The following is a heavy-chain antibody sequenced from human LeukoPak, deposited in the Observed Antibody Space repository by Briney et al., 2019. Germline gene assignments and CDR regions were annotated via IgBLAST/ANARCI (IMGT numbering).Heavy chain of an antibody. CDR1: GGSISSGDYY. J-gene: IGHJ4*02. V-gene: IGHV4-30-4*01. D-gene: IGHD6-13*01. CDR2: IYYSGST. Sequence: PSETLSLTCTVSGGSISSGDYYWSWIRQPPGKGLEWIGYIYYSGSTYYNPSLKSRVTISVDTSKNQFSLKLSSVTAADTAVYYCARGSRGSAAAGTYDYWGQGTLVTVSS. CDR3: ARGSRGSAAAGTYDY.